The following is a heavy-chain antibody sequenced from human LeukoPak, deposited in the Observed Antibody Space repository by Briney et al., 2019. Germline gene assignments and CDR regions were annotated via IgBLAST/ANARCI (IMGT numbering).Heavy chain of an antibody. Sequence: SQTLSLTCTVSGGSISSGDYYWSWIRQPPGKGLEWIGYIYYSGSTYYNPSLESRVTISVDTSKNQFSQKLSSVTAADTAVYYCARAAAAAGQDEAFDIWGQGTMVTVSS. CDR2: IYYSGST. J-gene: IGHJ3*02. CDR1: GGSISSGDYY. D-gene: IGHD6-13*01. CDR3: ARAAAAAGQDEAFDI. V-gene: IGHV4-30-4*08.